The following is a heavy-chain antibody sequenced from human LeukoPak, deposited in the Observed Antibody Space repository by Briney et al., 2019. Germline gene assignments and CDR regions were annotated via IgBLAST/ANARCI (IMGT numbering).Heavy chain of an antibody. D-gene: IGHD3-22*01. CDR1: GASISSYY. Sequence: PSETLSLTCTVSGASISSYYWSWIRQPPGKGLEWIGYIYNSGSTNSNPSLKSRVTISVDTSKNQFSLKLSSVTAADTAVYYCAREWGYDSSGQIDYWGQGTLVTVSS. J-gene: IGHJ4*02. CDR2: IYNSGST. CDR3: AREWGYDSSGQIDY. V-gene: IGHV4-59*01.